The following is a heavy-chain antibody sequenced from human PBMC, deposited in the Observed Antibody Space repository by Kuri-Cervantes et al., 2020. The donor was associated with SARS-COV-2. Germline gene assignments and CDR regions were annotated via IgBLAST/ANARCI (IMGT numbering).Heavy chain of an antibody. J-gene: IGHJ4*02. CDR1: GFNFSRTD. D-gene: IGHD4/OR15-4a*01. CDR3: AKDGVGAHDF. V-gene: IGHV3-30*18. CDR2: ISHDGKNK. Sequence: GESLKISCAASGFNFSRTDMHWVRQAPGKGLEWVALISHDGKNKNCIASGKGRFTISRDNSQNTLSLQLKSLRSEDAAMYYCAKDGVGAHDFWGQGALVTVSS.